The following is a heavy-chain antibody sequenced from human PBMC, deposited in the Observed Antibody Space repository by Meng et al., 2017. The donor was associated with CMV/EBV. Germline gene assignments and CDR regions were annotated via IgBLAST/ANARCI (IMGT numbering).Heavy chain of an antibody. V-gene: IGHV3-30*02. CDR1: GFSFNYYG. Sequence: GESLKISCAASGFSFNYYGMHWVRQAPDKGLEWVAFIRYDGSNKYYADSVKGRFTISRDNSKNTLYLQINSLRAEDTAVYYCAREDYLSSSWFPGGGMDVWGQGTTVTVSS. CDR2: IRYDGSNK. D-gene: IGHD6-13*01. CDR3: AREDYLSSSWFPGGGMDV. J-gene: IGHJ6*02.